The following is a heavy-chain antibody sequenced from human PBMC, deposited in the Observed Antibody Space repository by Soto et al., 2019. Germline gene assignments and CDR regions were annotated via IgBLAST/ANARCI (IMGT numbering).Heavy chain of an antibody. J-gene: IGHJ5*02. Sequence: QVQLRESGPGLVKPSETLSLTCTVSGGSISSYYWSWIRQPPGKGLEWIGYIFYSGSTNYNPSLKSRVTISVDTSKNQFSLKLSSVTAADTAVYYCARDGATEGITWGQGTLVTVSS. CDR3: ARDGATEGIT. V-gene: IGHV4-59*01. CDR1: GGSISSYY. CDR2: IFYSGST. D-gene: IGHD1-20*01.